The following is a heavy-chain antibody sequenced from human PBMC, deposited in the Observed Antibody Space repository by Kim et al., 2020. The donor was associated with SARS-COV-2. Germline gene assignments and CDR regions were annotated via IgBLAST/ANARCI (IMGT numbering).Heavy chain of an antibody. J-gene: IGHJ6*02. CDR1: GFTFSNAW. V-gene: IGHV3-15*01. CDR2: IKRKTDGGTT. CDR3: TTAVPDYYGMDV. Sequence: GGSLRLSCAASGFTFSNAWMSWVRQAPGKGLEWVGRIKRKTDGGTTDYAAPVKGRFTISRDDSQNTLYLQMNSLKTEDTAVYYCTTAVPDYYGMDVWGQGTTVTVSS.